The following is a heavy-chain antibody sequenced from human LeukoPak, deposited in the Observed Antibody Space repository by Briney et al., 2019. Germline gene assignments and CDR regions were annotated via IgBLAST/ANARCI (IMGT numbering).Heavy chain of an antibody. CDR3: ARDLVGYDILTGYYNYFDY. D-gene: IGHD3-9*01. J-gene: IGHJ4*02. V-gene: IGHV3-64*01. CDR2: ISSNGGST. Sequence: GGSLRLXCAASGFTFSSYAMHWVRRAPGKGLESVSAISSNGGSTYYANSVKGRFTISRDNSKNTLYLQMGSLRAEDMAVYYCARDLVGYDILTGYYNYFDYWGQGTLVTVSS. CDR1: GFTFSSYA.